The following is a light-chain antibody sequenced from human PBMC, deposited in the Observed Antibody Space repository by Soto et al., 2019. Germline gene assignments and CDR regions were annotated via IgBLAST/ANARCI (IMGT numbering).Light chain of an antibody. J-gene: IGKJ1*01. CDR3: QQRAKWPRT. CDR1: QSVSNS. CDR2: GAS. V-gene: IGKV3-11*01. Sequence: EIVLTQSPATLSLSPGERATLSCWASQSVSNSLAWFQQRPGQAPRLLIYGASDRATGIPARFSGTGSETDFTLTISSLEPEDFAVYYCQQRAKWPRTFGQGTKVEIK.